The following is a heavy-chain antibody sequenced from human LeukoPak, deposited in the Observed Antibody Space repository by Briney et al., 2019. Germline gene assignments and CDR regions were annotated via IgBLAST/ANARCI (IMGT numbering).Heavy chain of an antibody. J-gene: IGHJ4*02. CDR1: GGSFSGYY. CDR3: ARGTLADY. Sequence: PSETLPLTCAVYGGSFSGYYWSWIRQPPGKGLEWIGEINHSGSTNYNPSLKSRVTISVDTSKNQFSLKLSSVTAADTAVYYCARGTLADYWGQGTLVTVSS. CDR2: INHSGST. V-gene: IGHV4-34*01.